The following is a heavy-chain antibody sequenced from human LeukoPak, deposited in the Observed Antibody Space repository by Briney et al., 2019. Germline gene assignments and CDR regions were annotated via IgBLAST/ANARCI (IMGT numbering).Heavy chain of an antibody. CDR2: INSDGSST. Sequence: PGGSLRLSCAASGFTFSSYWMHWVRQAPGKGLVWVSRINSDGSSTSYADSVKGRFTTSRDNSKNTLYLQMNNLRPEDTAVYYCTKGQLWASGRAFDIWGQGTMVTVSS. V-gene: IGHV3-74*01. J-gene: IGHJ3*02. D-gene: IGHD3-16*01. CDR1: GFTFSSYW. CDR3: TKGQLWASGRAFDI.